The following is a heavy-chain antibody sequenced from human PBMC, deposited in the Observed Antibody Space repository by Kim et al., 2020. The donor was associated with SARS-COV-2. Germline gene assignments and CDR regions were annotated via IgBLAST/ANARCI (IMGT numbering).Heavy chain of an antibody. CDR1: GGSFSGYY. CDR2: INHSGST. J-gene: IGHJ6*02. D-gene: IGHD3-10*01. Sequence: SETLSLTCAVYGGSFSGYYWSWIRQPPGKGLEWIGEINHSGSTNYNPSLKSRVTISVDTSKNQFSLKLSSVTDADTAVYYCARGRGNYGSGTRYYGMDVWGQGTTVTVSS. CDR3: ARGRGNYGSGTRYYGMDV. V-gene: IGHV4-34*01.